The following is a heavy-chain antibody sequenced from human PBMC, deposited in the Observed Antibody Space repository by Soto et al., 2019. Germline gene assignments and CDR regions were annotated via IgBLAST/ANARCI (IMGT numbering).Heavy chain of an antibody. CDR3: AKKLGIDPFGSYGLDV. J-gene: IGHJ6*02. D-gene: IGHD7-27*01. CDR1: GGTFITYA. V-gene: IGHV1-69*01. Sequence: QVQLVQSGAEVKKPGSSVKVSCKASGGTFITYAIGWVRQAPGQGLEWLGQIIPVSSSTNYAQRFQDRVTFTADESTTTVHMELSSLRSEDTAVYFCAKKLGIDPFGSYGLDVWGQGTTVTVSS. CDR2: IIPVSSST.